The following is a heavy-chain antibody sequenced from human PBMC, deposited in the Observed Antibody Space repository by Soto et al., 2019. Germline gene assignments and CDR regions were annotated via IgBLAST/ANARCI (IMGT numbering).Heavy chain of an antibody. CDR3: ATDIVVVPAAHEDDAFDI. J-gene: IGHJ3*02. V-gene: IGHV3-30*03. CDR1: GFTFSSYG. CDR2: ISYDGSNK. D-gene: IGHD2-2*01. Sequence: GGSLRLSCAASGFTFSSYGMHWVRQAPGKGLEWVAVISYDGSNKYYADSVKGRFTISRDNSKNTLYLQMNSLRAEDTAVYYCATDIVVVPAAHEDDAFDIWGQGTMVTV.